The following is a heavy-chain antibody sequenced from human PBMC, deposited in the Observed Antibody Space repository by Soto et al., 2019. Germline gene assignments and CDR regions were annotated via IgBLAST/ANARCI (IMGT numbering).Heavy chain of an antibody. CDR2: ISAYNGNT. V-gene: IGHV1-18*01. Sequence: ASVKVSCKASGYTFTSYGISWVRQAPGQGLEWMGWISAYNGNTNYAQKLQGRVTMTTDTSTSTAYMGLSSLRSEDTAVYYCAREDCSGGSGYSGGDYWGQGTLGTV. CDR1: GYTFTSYG. D-gene: IGHD2-15*01. J-gene: IGHJ4*02. CDR3: AREDCSGGSGYSGGDY.